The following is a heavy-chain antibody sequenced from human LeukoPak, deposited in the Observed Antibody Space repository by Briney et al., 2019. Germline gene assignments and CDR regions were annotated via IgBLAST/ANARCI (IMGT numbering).Heavy chain of an antibody. CDR1: GGSISSGDYY. Sequence: SETLSLTCTVSGGSISSGDYYWSWIRQPPGKGLEWIGYIYYSGSTYYNPSLKSRVTISVDTSKNQFSLKLSPVTAADTAVYYCARNTIFGGWFDPWGQGTLVTVSS. CDR3: ARNTIFGGWFDP. D-gene: IGHD3-3*01. V-gene: IGHV4-30-4*01. J-gene: IGHJ5*02. CDR2: IYYSGST.